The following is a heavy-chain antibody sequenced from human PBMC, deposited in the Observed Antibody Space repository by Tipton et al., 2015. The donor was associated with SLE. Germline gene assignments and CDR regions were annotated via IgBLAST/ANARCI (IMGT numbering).Heavy chain of an antibody. D-gene: IGHD3-10*01. Sequence: TLSLTCTVSGGSISSHYWSWIRQPPGKGLEWIGYIYYSGSTYYNPSLKSRVTISVDTSKNQFSLKLSSVTAADTAVYYCASPLLWFGENYMDVWGKGTTVTVSS. CDR2: IYYSGST. CDR1: GGSISSHY. V-gene: IGHV4-59*08. J-gene: IGHJ6*03. CDR3: ASPLLWFGENYMDV.